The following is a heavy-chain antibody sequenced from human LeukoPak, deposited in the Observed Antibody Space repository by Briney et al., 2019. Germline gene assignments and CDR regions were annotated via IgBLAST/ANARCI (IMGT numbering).Heavy chain of an antibody. CDR2: IYYSGST. D-gene: IGHD2-2*01. CDR3: ARLGPAMKGGAACDI. J-gene: IGHJ3*02. CDR1: GGSICSFY. Sequence: SETLSLTCTVSGGSICSFYWSWIRQPPGKGLEWIGYIYYSGSTNYNPSLKSRATLSVHTSKNQFSLKLSPVTAADTAVYYCARLGPAMKGGAACDIWGQGTMVTVSS. V-gene: IGHV4-59*08.